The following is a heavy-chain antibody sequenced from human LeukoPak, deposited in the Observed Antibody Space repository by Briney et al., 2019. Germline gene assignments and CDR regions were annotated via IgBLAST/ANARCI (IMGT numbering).Heavy chain of an antibody. CDR1: GYTFTDYY. J-gene: IGHJ5*02. V-gene: IGHV1-2*02. CDR3: ARDPDLGYCSGGSCYSVMKRAGWFDP. D-gene: IGHD2-15*01. CDR2: INPNSGGT. Sequence: GASVKVSCKASGYTFTDYYMHWVRQAPGQGLEWMGWINPNSGGTNYAQKFQGRVTMTRDTSISTAYMELSRLRSDDTAVYYCARDPDLGYCSGGSCYSVMKRAGWFDPWGQGTLVTVSS.